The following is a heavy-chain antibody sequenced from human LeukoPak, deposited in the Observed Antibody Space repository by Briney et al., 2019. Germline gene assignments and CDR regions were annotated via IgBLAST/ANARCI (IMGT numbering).Heavy chain of an antibody. Sequence: SETLSLTCTVSGGSISSSSYYWGWIRQPPGKGLEWIGSIYHSGSTNYNPSLKSRVTISVDKSRNQFSLKLSSVTAADTAVYYCARIGWLRFELDYWGQGTLVTVSS. CDR1: GGSISSSSYY. D-gene: IGHD5-12*01. CDR2: IYHSGST. V-gene: IGHV4-39*07. J-gene: IGHJ4*02. CDR3: ARIGWLRFELDY.